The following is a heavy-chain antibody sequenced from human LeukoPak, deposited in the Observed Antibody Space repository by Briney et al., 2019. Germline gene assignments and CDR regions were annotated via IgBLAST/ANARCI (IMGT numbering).Heavy chain of an antibody. J-gene: IGHJ4*02. CDR3: ARAPRITMVRRTYRGGYFDY. CDR1: GFTFSSYE. CDR2: ISSSGSTI. D-gene: IGHD3-10*01. Sequence: GGSLRLSCAASGFTFSSYEMNWVRQAPGKGLEWVSYISSSGSTIYYADSVKGRFTISRDNAKNSLYLQMNSLRAEDTAVYYCARAPRITMVRRTYRGGYFDYWGQGTLVTVSS. V-gene: IGHV3-48*03.